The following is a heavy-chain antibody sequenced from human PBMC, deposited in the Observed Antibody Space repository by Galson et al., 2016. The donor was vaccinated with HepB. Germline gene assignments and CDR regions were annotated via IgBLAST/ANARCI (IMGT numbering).Heavy chain of an antibody. J-gene: IGHJ4*02. V-gene: IGHV3-33*08. CDR2: IWFDGSKQ. Sequence: SLRLSCATFDFTFSGYGMHWVRQAPGKGLEWVALIWFDGSKQYYSDSVKGRFTISRDNSRNTLYLQMNSPGAEDTAVYYCARSASYYDSNGYYRDPFDFWGPGTLVTVSS. D-gene: IGHD3-22*01. CDR1: DFTFSGYG. CDR3: ARSASYYDSNGYYRDPFDF.